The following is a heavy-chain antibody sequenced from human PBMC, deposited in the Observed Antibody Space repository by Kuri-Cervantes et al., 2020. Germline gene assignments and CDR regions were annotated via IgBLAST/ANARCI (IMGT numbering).Heavy chain of an antibody. J-gene: IGHJ3*02. CDR3: ARGGNSGYYYAAFDI. CDR2: ISWNSGSI. V-gene: IGHV3-48*04. CDR1: GFTFSSYW. D-gene: IGHD3-22*01. Sequence: GGSLRLSCAASGFTFSSYWMSWVRQAPGKGLEWVSGISWNSGSIGYADSVKGRFTISRDNAKKSLSVLMNSLRAEDTAVYYCARGGNSGYYYAAFDIWGQGTMVTVSS.